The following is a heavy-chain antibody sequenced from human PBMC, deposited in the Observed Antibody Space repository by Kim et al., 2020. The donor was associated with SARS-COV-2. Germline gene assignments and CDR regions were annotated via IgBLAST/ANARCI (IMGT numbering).Heavy chain of an antibody. CDR3: ARRNSLAAAGTPGR. CDR2: IYYSGST. CDR1: GGSISSSSYY. V-gene: IGHV4-39*01. Sequence: SETLSLTCTVSGGSISSSSYYWGWLRQPPGKGLEWIGSIYYSGSTYYNPSLKSRVTISVDTSKNQFSLKLSSVTAADTAVYYCARRNSLAAAGTPGRWGQGTLVTVSS. J-gene: IGHJ4*02. D-gene: IGHD6-13*01.